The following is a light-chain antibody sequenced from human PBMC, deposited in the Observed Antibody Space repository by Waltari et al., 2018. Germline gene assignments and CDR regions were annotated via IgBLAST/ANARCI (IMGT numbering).Light chain of an antibody. Sequence: IQMTQSPSTLSESVGDRVNMTCRASQSVSRWLACYQQKPGKAPKLLLYKTSTLESGVPSRFSGSGSGTEFSLTISSLQPDDFATYYCQHYSTYSWTFGQGTKLEIK. CDR3: QHYSTYSWT. CDR2: KTS. J-gene: IGKJ1*01. V-gene: IGKV1-5*03. CDR1: QSVSRW.